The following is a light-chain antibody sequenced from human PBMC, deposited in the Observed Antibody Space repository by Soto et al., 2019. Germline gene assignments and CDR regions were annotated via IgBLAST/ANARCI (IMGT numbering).Light chain of an antibody. CDR3: SSFTSAYTFV. CDR2: KVS. CDR1: SSDVGGYEF. V-gene: IGLV2-14*01. J-gene: IGLJ1*01. Sequence: QSVRTEPACVSGSPGQSIAISCTGTSSDVGGYEFVSWYQQHPGKAPKLLIPKVSNRPSGVSDRFSGSKSGNTASLTISGLQAEDEADYYCSSFTSAYTFVFGSGTKVTVL.